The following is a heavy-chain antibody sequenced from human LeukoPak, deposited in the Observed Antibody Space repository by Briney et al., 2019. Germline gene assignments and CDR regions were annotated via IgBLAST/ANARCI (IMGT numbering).Heavy chain of an antibody. J-gene: IGHJ5*02. V-gene: IGHV3-53*01. Sequence: GGSLRLSCAASGFTSRNSVMSWVRQPPGKGLEWVSFIYSDNTHYSDSVKGRFTISRDNSKNTLYLQMNSLRAEDTAVYYCARDMGAGCSSTSCYRASYNWFDPWGQGTLVTVSS. CDR1: GFTSRNSV. CDR2: IYSDNT. CDR3: ARDMGAGCSSTSCYRASYNWFDP. D-gene: IGHD2-2*02.